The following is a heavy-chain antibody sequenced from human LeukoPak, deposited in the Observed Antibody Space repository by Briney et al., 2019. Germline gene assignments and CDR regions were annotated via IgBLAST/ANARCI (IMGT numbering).Heavy chain of an antibody. V-gene: IGHV3-23*01. CDR1: GFTFSSSA. CDR3: AKVNWNGGRDG. Sequence: PGGSLRLSCAASGFTFSSSAMSWVRQAPGKGLEWVSSISGSGSGGSTYYADSVKGRFTISRDNSKNTLYLQMNSLRAEDTAVYYCAKVNWNGGRDGWGQGTLVTVSS. CDR2: ISGSGSGGST. J-gene: IGHJ4*02. D-gene: IGHD1-1*01.